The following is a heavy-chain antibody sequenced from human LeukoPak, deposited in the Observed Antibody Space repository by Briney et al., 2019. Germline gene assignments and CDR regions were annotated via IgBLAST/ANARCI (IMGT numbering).Heavy chain of an antibody. D-gene: IGHD3-10*01. J-gene: IGHJ4*02. CDR2: MSYDGSTK. CDR1: GFIFSTYG. CDR3: AKDQSAMVRGAYYFAY. Sequence: QPGGSRRLSCAASGFIFSTYGMHWVRQAPGKGLEWVALMSYDGSTKYYGDSVKGRFTISRDNSKNTLYLQMNSLRAEDTAVYYCAKDQSAMVRGAYYFAYWGQGPVVTVSS. V-gene: IGHV3-30*18.